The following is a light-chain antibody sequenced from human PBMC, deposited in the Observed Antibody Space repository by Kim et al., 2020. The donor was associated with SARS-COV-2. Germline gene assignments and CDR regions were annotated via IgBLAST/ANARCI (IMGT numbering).Light chain of an antibody. CDR1: SLRSYD. V-gene: IGLV3-19*01. CDR2: VKN. Sequence: AWKQTVSIHFQGASLRSYDASWYQKKPGQAPVLVIYVKNNRPSGTPDRFSCSSSGNTASLTITGEQAEDEADYYYNSRDSSGNPYVFGTGTKVTVL. CDR3: NSRDSSGNPYV. J-gene: IGLJ1*01.